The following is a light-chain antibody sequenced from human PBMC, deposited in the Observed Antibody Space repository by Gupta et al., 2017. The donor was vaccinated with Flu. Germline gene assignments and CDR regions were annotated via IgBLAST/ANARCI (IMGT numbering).Light chain of an antibody. CDR2: VNN. Sequence: SSYLTPSPVVSVASGPTVRITCQGDSLRSYDASWYQQKPGQAPALVIYVNNNRPSGIPDRFSGSSSGTTASLTIXGXQAEDEXDYYWNSRDSTDNHWVFGGGTKLTVL. CDR3: NSRDSTDNHWV. J-gene: IGLJ3*02. V-gene: IGLV3-19*01. CDR1: SLRSYD.